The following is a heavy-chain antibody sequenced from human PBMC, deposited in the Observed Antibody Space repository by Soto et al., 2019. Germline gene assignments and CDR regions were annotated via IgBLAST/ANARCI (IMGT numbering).Heavy chain of an antibody. CDR2: IYPGDSDT. D-gene: IGHD6-13*01. Sequence: EVQLVQSGAEVKKPGESLKISCKGSGYSFTSYWIGWVRQMPGKGLEWMGIIYPGDSDTRYSPSFQGQVTISADKSISTAYLQWSSLKASDTAMYYCATPYSSSWSVSAFDIWGQGTMVTVSS. CDR3: ATPYSSSWSVSAFDI. V-gene: IGHV5-51*03. J-gene: IGHJ3*02. CDR1: GYSFTSYW.